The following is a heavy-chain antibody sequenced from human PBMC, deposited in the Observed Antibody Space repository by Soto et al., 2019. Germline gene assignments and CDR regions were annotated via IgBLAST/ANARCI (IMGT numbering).Heavy chain of an antibody. D-gene: IGHD1-1*01. J-gene: IGHJ6*03. Sequence: GGSLRLSCAASRFTFNYYFMSWFRQAPGKGLEWVANINQDGSEKYYADSVKGRFTISRDNAENSLYLQMNSLRAEDTAMYYCARYKRDPYYMDVWGTGTTVTVSS. CDR2: INQDGSEK. V-gene: IGHV3-7*01. CDR1: RFTFNYYF. CDR3: ARYKRDPYYMDV.